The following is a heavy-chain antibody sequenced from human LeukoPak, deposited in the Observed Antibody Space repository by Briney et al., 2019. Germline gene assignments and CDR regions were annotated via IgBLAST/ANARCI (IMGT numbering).Heavy chain of an antibody. CDR2: ISAYNGNT. J-gene: IGHJ5*02. CDR1: GYTFTSYG. Sequence: GASVKVSCKASGYTFTSYGISWVRQAPGQGLEWMGWISAYNGNTNYSQKLQGRVTMTTATSTSTAYMELRSLRSDDTAVYYCARELRPAAAGVGWFDPWGQGTLVTVSS. CDR3: ARELRPAAAGVGWFDP. V-gene: IGHV1-18*01. D-gene: IGHD6-13*01.